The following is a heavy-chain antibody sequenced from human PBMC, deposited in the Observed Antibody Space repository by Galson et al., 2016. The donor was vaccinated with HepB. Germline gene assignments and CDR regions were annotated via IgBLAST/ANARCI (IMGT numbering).Heavy chain of an antibody. J-gene: IGHJ4*02. Sequence: SLRLSCAASGFIFRTYGMHWVRQAPGKGLEWVAVISYDGRNQYYVDSVKGRFTISRDNSKNTLYLQMNSLRTEDTAVYYCARRRGTGTIDYWGQGTLVTVSS. D-gene: IGHD1-7*01. V-gene: IGHV3-30*03. CDR2: ISYDGRNQ. CDR1: GFIFRTYG. CDR3: ARRRGTGTIDY.